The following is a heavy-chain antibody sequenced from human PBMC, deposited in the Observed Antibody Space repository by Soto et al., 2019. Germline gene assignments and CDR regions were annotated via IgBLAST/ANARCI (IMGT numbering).Heavy chain of an antibody. J-gene: IGHJ6*02. V-gene: IGHV5-51*01. Sequence: GESLKISCKGSGYTFTDYWIGWVRQLPGKGLEWMGIIYPGDSDTRYSPSFQGHVTITVDKSTSTAYLQWNTLKASDTAMYYCAIHISKFRYYCDAMDVWGRGTSVTVSS. CDR3: AIHISKFRYYCDAMDV. CDR1: GYTFTDYW. CDR2: IYPGDSDT. D-gene: IGHD3-3*02.